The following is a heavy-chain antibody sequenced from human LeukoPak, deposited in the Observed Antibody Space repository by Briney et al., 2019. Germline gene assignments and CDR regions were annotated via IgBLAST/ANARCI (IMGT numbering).Heavy chain of an antibody. CDR1: GGSFSGYY. CDR2: INHSGST. V-gene: IGHV4-34*01. CDR3: ARGRGGYYYGSGTFASWFDS. J-gene: IGHJ5*01. Sequence: KPSETLSLTCAVYGGSFSGYYWSWIRRPPGKGLEWIGEINHSGSTNYNPSLKSRVTISVDTSKNQFSVKLNSVTAADTAVYYCARGRGGYYYGSGTFASWFDSWGQGTLVTVSS. D-gene: IGHD3-10*01.